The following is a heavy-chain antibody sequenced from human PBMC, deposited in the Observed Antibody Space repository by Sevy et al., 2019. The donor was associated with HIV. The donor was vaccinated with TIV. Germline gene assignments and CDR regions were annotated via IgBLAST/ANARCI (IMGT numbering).Heavy chain of an antibody. D-gene: IGHD1-26*01. CDR2: FDPEYDDP. Sequence: ASVKVSCNVSGYRLSELSTYWVRQTPAKGLEGMGGFDPEYDDPIYAQNFQGRVTMTEDTSTDTAYMELSSLTSEDTAMYYCATLLVGTSYLRLWGPGTLVTVSS. CDR3: ATLLVGTSYLRL. V-gene: IGHV1-24*01. J-gene: IGHJ4*01. CDR1: GYRLSELS.